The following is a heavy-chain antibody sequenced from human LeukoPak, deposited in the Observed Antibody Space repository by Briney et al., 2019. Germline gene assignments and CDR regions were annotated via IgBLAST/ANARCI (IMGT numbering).Heavy chain of an antibody. Sequence: SVKVSFKASGGTFSSYAISWVRQAPGQGLEWMGGIIPIFGTANYAQKFQGRVTITTDESTSTAYMELSSLRSEDTAVYYCASARMEDYYYYMDVWGKGTTVTVS. V-gene: IGHV1-69*05. CDR2: IIPIFGTA. CDR1: GGTFSSYA. J-gene: IGHJ6*03. D-gene: IGHD1-1*01. CDR3: ASARMEDYYYYMDV.